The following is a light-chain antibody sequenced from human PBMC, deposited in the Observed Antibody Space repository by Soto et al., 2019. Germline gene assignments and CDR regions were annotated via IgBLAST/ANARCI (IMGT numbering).Light chain of an antibody. CDR1: QDVGRY. V-gene: IGKV1-8*01. J-gene: IGKJ1*01. CDR2: GAS. Sequence: AIRMTQSPSSLSASAGDRVAIACRASQDVGRYLAWYQQKPGQAPKLRIYGASTLQSGVPSRFSGGGSGTDFTLTISCLQSEDFATYYCQHYKNYPWTFGQGTKVEIK. CDR3: QHYKNYPWT.